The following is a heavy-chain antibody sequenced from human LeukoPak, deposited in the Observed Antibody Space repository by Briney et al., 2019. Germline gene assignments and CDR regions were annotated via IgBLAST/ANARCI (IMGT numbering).Heavy chain of an antibody. V-gene: IGHV3-30*03. CDR1: GFTFSSYS. CDR2: ISYDGSNK. J-gene: IGHJ4*02. Sequence: GGSLRLSCAASGFTFSSYSMNWVRQAPGKGLEWVAVISYDGSNKYYADSVKGRFTISRDNSKNTLYLQMNSLRAEDTAVYYCARDRSRVYALDYWGQGTLVTVSS. CDR3: ARDRSRVYALDY. D-gene: IGHD2-8*01.